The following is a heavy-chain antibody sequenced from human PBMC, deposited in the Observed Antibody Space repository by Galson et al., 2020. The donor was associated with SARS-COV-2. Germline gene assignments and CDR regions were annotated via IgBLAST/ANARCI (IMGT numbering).Heavy chain of an antibody. CDR1: GFIFSHYW. Sequence: GESLKISCTASGFIFSHYWMSWVRQAPGKGLEWVANIKQDGSEKYYVDSVKGRFTISRDNTENTLYLQMNSLRAEDSALYYCARDKAYNYYMDVWGKGTTVTVYS. CDR3: ARDKAYNYYMDV. J-gene: IGHJ6*03. CDR2: IKQDGSEK. V-gene: IGHV3-7*01.